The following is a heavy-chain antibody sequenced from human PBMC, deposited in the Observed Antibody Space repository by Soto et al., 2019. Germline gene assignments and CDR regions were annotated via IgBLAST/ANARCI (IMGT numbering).Heavy chain of an antibody. Sequence: QVQLQQWGAGLLKPSETLSLNYAVNGGSLSGYYWSWIRHPPGKGLEWIGEIKDGGYTNYSPSLKSRATISSDRPNNQFYLRLNSVTAADTGVYYCARGQEGVVATHWDQGALVTVSS. CDR3: ARGQEGVVATH. J-gene: IGHJ4*02. CDR1: GGSLSGYY. D-gene: IGHD5-12*01. CDR2: IKDGGYT. V-gene: IGHV4-34*01.